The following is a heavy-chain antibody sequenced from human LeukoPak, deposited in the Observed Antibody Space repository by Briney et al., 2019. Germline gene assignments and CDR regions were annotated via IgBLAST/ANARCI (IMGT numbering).Heavy chain of an antibody. D-gene: IGHD6-6*01. J-gene: IGHJ4*02. CDR2: IRYDSSKR. CDR3: ATPLSASSTDY. V-gene: IGHV3-30*02. CDR1: GFSFSNYG. Sequence: QPGGSLRLSCAASGFSFSNYGMTWVRQAPGKGLEWVADIRYDSSKRHYVDSVKGRFTISRDNSKNTLYLEMGSLRVEDTAVYYCATPLSASSTDYWGQGTMVTVSS.